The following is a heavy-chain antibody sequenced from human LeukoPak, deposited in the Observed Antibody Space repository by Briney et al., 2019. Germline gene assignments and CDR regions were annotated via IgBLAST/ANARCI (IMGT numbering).Heavy chain of an antibody. D-gene: IGHD2-21*01. J-gene: IGHJ4*02. V-gene: IGHV3-7*04. Sequence: GGSLRLSCAASGFTFNRHWMAWVRQAPGKGLEWVADIKQDGSDQYYVGSVKGRFTISRDNAKNSLYMQMNNLRDEDTAVYYCARKAYDSDCFDFWGQGTLVTVSS. CDR1: GFTFNRHW. CDR3: ARKAYDSDCFDF. CDR2: IKQDGSDQ.